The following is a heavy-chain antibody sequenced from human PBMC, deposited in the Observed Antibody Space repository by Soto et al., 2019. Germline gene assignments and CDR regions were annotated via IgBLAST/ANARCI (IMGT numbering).Heavy chain of an antibody. Sequence: GGSLRLSCAASGFTFSSYSMNWVRQAPGKGLEWVSSISSSSSYIYYADSVKGRFTISRDNAKNSLYLQMNSLESEDTAVYYCSRDDSDWFFNWGRGTLVTVSS. D-gene: IGHD3-9*01. V-gene: IGHV3-21*04. CDR3: SRDDSDWFFN. CDR1: GFTFSSYS. J-gene: IGHJ4*02. CDR2: ISSSSSYI.